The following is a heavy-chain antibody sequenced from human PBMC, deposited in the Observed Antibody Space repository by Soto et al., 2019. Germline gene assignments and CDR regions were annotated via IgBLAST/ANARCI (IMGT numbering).Heavy chain of an antibody. J-gene: IGHJ6*02. Sequence: EVHLVESGGGLVKPGGSLRLSCAVSGFTFSSCTMNWVRQAPGKGLEWVSSISRTTSHIYYADSVKGRFTISRDNAKNSLLRPMNSLRAEDTAVYYCSGCSGGACNQSSGVDVWGHGPRVTVSS. D-gene: IGHD2-15*01. CDR1: GFTFSSCT. CDR3: SGCSGGACNQSSGVDV. CDR2: ISRTTSHI. V-gene: IGHV3-21*01.